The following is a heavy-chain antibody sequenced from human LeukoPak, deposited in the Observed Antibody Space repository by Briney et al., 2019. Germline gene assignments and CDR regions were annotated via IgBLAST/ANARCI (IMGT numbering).Heavy chain of an antibody. CDR3: ARERVAYCGGDCYSRAFDI. CDR1: GDSVSSNSAA. Sequence: SQTLSLTCAISGDSVSSNSAAWNWIRQSPSRGLEWLGRTYYRSKWYNDYAVSVKSRITINPDTSKNQFSLQLNSVTPEDTAVYHCARERVAYCGGDCYSRAFDIWAQGTMVTVSS. D-gene: IGHD2-21*02. CDR2: TYYRSKWYN. V-gene: IGHV6-1*01. J-gene: IGHJ3*02.